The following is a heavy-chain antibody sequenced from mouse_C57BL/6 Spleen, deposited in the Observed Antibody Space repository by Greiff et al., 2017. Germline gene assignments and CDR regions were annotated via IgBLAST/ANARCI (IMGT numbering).Heavy chain of an antibody. V-gene: IGHV5-4*01. CDR1: GFTFSSYA. CDR3: ARDLYYGHDETYYYAMDY. CDR2: ISDGGSYT. J-gene: IGHJ4*01. Sequence: EVMLVESGGGLVKPGGSLKLSCAASGFTFSSYAMSWVRQTPEKRLEWVATISDGGSYTYYPDNVKGRFTISRDNAKNNLYLQMSHLKSEDTAMYYCARDLYYGHDETYYYAMDYWGQGTSVTVSS. D-gene: IGHD2-2*01.